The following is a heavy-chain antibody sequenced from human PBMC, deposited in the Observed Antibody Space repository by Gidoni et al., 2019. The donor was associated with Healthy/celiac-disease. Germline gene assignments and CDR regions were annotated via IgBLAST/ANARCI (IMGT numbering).Heavy chain of an antibody. V-gene: IGHV3-30*04. CDR2: ISYDGSNK. CDR3: ARDGVDSTEYFQH. CDR1: GLTFSSYA. D-gene: IGHD3-22*01. Sequence: VQLVESGGGVVQPGRSLRLACEASGLTFSSYAMHWVRQAPGKGLGWVAVISYDGSNKSYADSVKGRFTISRDNSKNTLYLQMNSLRAEDTAVYYCARDGVDSTEYFQHWGQGTLVTVSS. J-gene: IGHJ1*01.